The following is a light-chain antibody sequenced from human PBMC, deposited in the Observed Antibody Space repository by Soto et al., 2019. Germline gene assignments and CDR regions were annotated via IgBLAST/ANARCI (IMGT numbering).Light chain of an antibody. J-gene: IGKJ3*01. CDR1: QDILSW. V-gene: IGKV1-12*01. CDR2: ASS. CDR3: QPANSFPIT. Sequence: DIQMTQSPSSVSASVGDRVTITCRASQDILSWLAWYQQKPGEAPRLLIYASSNLQSGVPSRFSGSGSGTDFPLTISSLQPEDFATYYSQPANSFPITFGPGTRLDIK.